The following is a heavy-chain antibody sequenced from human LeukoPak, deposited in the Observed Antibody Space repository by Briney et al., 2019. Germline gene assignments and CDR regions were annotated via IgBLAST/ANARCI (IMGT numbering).Heavy chain of an antibody. D-gene: IGHD6-6*01. CDR1: GYTFTSYA. CDR2: INAGNGNT. CDR3: ARESIAARPNFDY. J-gene: IGHJ4*02. Sequence: GASVKVSCKASGYTFTSYAMHWVRQAPGQRLEWMGWINAGNGNTKYSQKFQGRVTITRDTSASTAYMELSSLRSEDTAVYYCARESIAARPNFDYWGQGTLVTVSS. V-gene: IGHV1-3*01.